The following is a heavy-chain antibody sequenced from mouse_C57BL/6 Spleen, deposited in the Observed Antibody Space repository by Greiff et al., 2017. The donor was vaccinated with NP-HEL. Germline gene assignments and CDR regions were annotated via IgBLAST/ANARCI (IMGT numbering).Heavy chain of an antibody. CDR2: ISDGGSYT. CDR1: GFTFSSYA. D-gene: IGHD1-1*01. CDR3: ARLLRRTDYAMDY. J-gene: IGHJ4*01. Sequence: EVMLVESGGGLVKPGGSLKLSCAASGFTFSSYAMSWVRQTPEKRLEWVATISDGGSYTYYPDNVKGRFTISRDNAKNNLYLQMSHLKSEDTAMYYCARLLRRTDYAMDYWGQGTSVTVSS. V-gene: IGHV5-4*03.